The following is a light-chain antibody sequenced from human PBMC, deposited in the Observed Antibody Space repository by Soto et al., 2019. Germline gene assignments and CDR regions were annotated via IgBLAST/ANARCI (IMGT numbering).Light chain of an antibody. J-gene: IGKJ5*01. CDR1: QSVSSSY. CDR3: QQYGDSPST. CDR2: GAS. V-gene: IGKV3-20*01. Sequence: EIVLRQPPGTLSLSPGDRATLSCRASQSVSSSYLAWYQQKPGQAPRLLIYGASSRATGIPDRFSGSGSGTDFTLTISRLEPEDSAVYLCQQYGDSPSTFGQGTRLEIK.